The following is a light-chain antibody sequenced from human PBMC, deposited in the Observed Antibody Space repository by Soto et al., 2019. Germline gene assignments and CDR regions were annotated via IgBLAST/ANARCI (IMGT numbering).Light chain of an antibody. V-gene: IGLV2-8*01. J-gene: IGLJ1*01. CDR3: SAYAGSNTFV. CDR2: EVT. CDR1: SSDVGDNY. Sequence: QSALAQPPSASGSPGQSVTISCTGTSSDVGDNYVSWYQQHLGKAPKLIIYEVTLRPSGVPDRFSGSKSGNTASLTVSGLQDDDEADYSCSAYAGSNTFVFGTGPKLTVL.